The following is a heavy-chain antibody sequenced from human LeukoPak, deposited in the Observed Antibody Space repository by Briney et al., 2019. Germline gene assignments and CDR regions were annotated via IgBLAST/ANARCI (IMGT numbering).Heavy chain of an antibody. CDR2: ISLNGGSR. CDR3: VRSITMFQY. Sequence: GGSLRLSCAASGFTFDDYGMSWVRQAPGKGLEWVSGISLNGGSRGYADSVKGRFTISRDNAKNSLYLQMNSLRAEDTALYYCVRSITMFQYWGRGTLVTVSS. V-gene: IGHV3-20*04. D-gene: IGHD3-10*01. CDR1: GFTFDDYG. J-gene: IGHJ1*01.